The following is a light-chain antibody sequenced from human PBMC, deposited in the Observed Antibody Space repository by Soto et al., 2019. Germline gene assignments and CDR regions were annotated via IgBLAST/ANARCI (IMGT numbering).Light chain of an antibody. V-gene: IGLV2-14*03. CDR2: YVD. CDR1: SRDVGAYDY. Sequence: QSSLTQPASVSGSPGQSITISCTGTSRDVGAYDYVSWYLQYPDKAPQLLIYYVDPRPSWVSSRFSGSKSGNTASLTISGLKAEDEGDYYCCSYADGSIYFFGTGTKVTVL. CDR3: CSYADGSIYF. J-gene: IGLJ1*01.